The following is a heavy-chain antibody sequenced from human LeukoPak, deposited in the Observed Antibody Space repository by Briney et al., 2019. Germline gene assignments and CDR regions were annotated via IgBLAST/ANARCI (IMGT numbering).Heavy chain of an antibody. CDR3: GRGGGSGSWYNWFDP. Sequence: SQTLSLTCAISGDSVSSDSAPWNWISQSPSRGLESLGRTYYRAKCYIDYAVTVKSRITINPDTSKNQFSLHMNSVTAEDTAVYYCGRGGGSGSWYNWFDPWGQGALVTVSS. J-gene: IGHJ5*02. V-gene: IGHV6-1*01. CDR2: TYYRAKCYI. D-gene: IGHD1-26*01. CDR1: GDSVSSDSAP.